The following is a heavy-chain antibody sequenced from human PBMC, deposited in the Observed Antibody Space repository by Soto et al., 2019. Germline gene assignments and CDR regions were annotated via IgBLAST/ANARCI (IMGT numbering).Heavy chain of an antibody. V-gene: IGHV3-48*01. CDR2: ISSSSSTI. J-gene: IGHJ6*03. CDR1: GFTFSSYS. D-gene: IGHD3-3*01. CDR3: ARCGYDFWSGYQYYYYYYMDV. Sequence: GGSLRLSCAASGFTFSSYSMNWVRQAPGKGLEWVSYISSSSSTIYYADSVKGRFTISRDNVKNSLYLQMNSLRAEDTAVYYCARCGYDFWSGYQYYYYYYMDVWGKGTTVTVSS.